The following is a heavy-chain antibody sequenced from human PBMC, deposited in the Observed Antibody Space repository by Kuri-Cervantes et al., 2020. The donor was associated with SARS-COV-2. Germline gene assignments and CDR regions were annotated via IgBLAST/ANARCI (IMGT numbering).Heavy chain of an antibody. CDR1: GFAFSSSA. V-gene: IGHV1-58*02. J-gene: IGHJ4*02. D-gene: IGHD6-13*01. CDR2: IVPGCGKA. CDR3: ASTSGSWVNDGYY. Sequence: SVKVSCKASGFAFSSSAMQWVRQARGPRLGWIGLIVPGCGKANYAQKFQERVTITGDMSTNTLYMELSSLTSEDTAVYYCASTSGSWVNDGYYWGQGTLVTVSS.